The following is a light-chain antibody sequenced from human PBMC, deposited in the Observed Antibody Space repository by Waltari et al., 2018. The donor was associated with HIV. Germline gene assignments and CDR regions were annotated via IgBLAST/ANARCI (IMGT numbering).Light chain of an antibody. V-gene: IGKV3-15*01. CDR3: QQYNNWPQT. Sequence: ETMMTQSPATLSVSPGERATLSCRASQSVSSNLAWYQQKPGQAPRLLIYGASTRATAIPARVSGSGSGTDFTLTISSLQSEDIAIYYCQQYNNWPQTFGQGP. CDR1: QSVSSN. J-gene: IGKJ1*01. CDR2: GAS.